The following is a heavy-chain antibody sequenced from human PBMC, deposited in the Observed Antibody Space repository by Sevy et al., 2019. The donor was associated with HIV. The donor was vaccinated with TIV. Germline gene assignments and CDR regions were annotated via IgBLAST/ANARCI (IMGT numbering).Heavy chain of an antibody. V-gene: IGHV1-18*01. CDR3: ARAFCTSGRCYLLAY. J-gene: IGHJ4*02. Sequence: ASVKVSCKVSGYTFSIYRITWVRQAPGQGLEWMGWISPHTGDTKFAENFQDRVTMSTDTSTATAYMELSSLRSDDTAVYYCARAFCTSGRCYLLAYWGQGTLVTVSS. D-gene: IGHD2-15*01. CDR1: GYTFSIYR. CDR2: ISPHTGDT.